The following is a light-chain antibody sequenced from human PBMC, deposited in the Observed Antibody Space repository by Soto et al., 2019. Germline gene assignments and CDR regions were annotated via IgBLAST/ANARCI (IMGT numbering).Light chain of an antibody. J-gene: IGKJ4*01. V-gene: IGKV3-15*01. Sequence: EIVMTQSPATLSVSPGERASLSCRASHSVFSNLAWYQQKPGQAPRLLIYGASTRATGIPARFSGSGSGTEFTLTISSLQSEDFAVYYCQQRSNWPFTFGGGTKVDIK. CDR2: GAS. CDR1: HSVFSN. CDR3: QQRSNWPFT.